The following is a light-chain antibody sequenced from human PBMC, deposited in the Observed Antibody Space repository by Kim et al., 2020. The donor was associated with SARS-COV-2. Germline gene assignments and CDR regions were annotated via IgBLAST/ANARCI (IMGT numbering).Light chain of an antibody. J-gene: IGKJ2*01. Sequence: DIVMTQSPDSLAVSLGERATINCKSSQSVLYKSNNKNYLAWYQQKPGQPPKLLFYWASTRESGVPDRFSGSGSGTDSTLTISSLQAEDVAVYYCQQYYSTPPYTFGQGTKLEI. V-gene: IGKV4-1*01. CDR1: QSVLYKSNNKNY. CDR2: WAS. CDR3: QQYYSTPPYT.